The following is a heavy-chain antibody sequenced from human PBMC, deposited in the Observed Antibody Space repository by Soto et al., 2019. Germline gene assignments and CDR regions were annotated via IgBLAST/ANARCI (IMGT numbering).Heavy chain of an antibody. Sequence: ASVKVSCKASGYTFTSYAMNWVRQAPGQGLEWMGWISASNGNTYYGQKFQGRVTMTTDSFTSTAYMELSSLTSDDTAVYYCARPLPYSSSGDSGGRGTLVTVSS. CDR1: GYTFTSYA. V-gene: IGHV1-18*01. CDR3: ARPLPYSSSGDS. CDR2: ISASNGNT. J-gene: IGHJ4*02. D-gene: IGHD6-13*01.